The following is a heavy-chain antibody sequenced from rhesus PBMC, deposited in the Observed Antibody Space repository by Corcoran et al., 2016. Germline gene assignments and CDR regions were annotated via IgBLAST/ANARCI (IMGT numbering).Heavy chain of an antibody. CDR1: GFTFSTCG. D-gene: IGHD2-27*01. Sequence: EVQLVESGGGLVQPGGSLRLSCAASGFTFSTCGLYWVRQDPGKGVEWISTISSGGTGTNYADSVKGRFTISRDNSKNTLSLQMNSLRAEDTAVYYGAKEGEVFGDVWGRGVLVTVSS. J-gene: IGHJ5-2*02. CDR2: ISSGGTGT. CDR3: AKEGEVFGDV. V-gene: IGHV3S25*01.